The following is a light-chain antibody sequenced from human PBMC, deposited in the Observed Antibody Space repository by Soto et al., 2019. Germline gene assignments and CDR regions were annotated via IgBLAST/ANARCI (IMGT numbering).Light chain of an antibody. CDR3: QQYDGSPWT. CDR1: QSISSSY. V-gene: IGKV3-20*01. CDR2: GAS. Sequence: EIVLTQSPGTLSLSPGERATLSCRASQSISSSYLAWYQQKPGQTPRLLIFGASNRATGIPDRFSGSGSGTDFILTISRLESEDFAVYYCQQYDGSPWTFGQGTKVEFK. J-gene: IGKJ1*01.